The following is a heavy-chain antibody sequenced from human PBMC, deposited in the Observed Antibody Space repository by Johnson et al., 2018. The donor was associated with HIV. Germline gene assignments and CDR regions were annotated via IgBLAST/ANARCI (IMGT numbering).Heavy chain of an antibody. J-gene: IGHJ3*01. CDR3: ANTYYYDSSGYSGAFDL. Sequence: QVQLVESGGGLIQPGGSLRLSCAASGFTFSSYGMHWVRQAPGKGLEWVAFIRYDGSNKSYVDFVKGRFTISRDNSKNTLYLQMNSLRAEDTAVYFCANTYYYDSSGYSGAFDLWGQGAMVTVSS. V-gene: IGHV3-30*02. CDR1: GFTFSSYG. D-gene: IGHD3-22*01. CDR2: IRYDGSNK.